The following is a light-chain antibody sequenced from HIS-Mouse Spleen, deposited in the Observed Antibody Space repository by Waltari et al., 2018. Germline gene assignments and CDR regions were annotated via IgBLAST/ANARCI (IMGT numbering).Light chain of an antibody. J-gene: IGLJ3*02. CDR1: SSNIGSHY. CDR2: RNN. V-gene: IGLV1-47*01. Sequence: QSVLTQPPSASGTPGQRVTISCSGSSSNIGSHYVYWYQQLPGTAPKLLSYRNNQRPSGVPDRFSGSKSGTSASLAISGLRSEDEADYYCAAWDDSLSGPVFGGGTKLTVL. CDR3: AAWDDSLSGPV.